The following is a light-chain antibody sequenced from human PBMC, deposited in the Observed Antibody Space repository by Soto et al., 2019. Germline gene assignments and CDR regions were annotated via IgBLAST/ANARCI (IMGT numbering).Light chain of an antibody. CDR1: QSISSY. CDR2: AAS. J-gene: IGKJ1*01. V-gene: IGKV1-39*01. Sequence: DIQMTQSPSSLSASLGDRVTITCRASQSISSYLNWYQQKPGKAPKLLIYAASSLQSGVPARFSGSGSGTDFTLTISSLQSEDFAVYYCQHYNSYSEAFGQGTKVDIK. CDR3: QHYNSYSEA.